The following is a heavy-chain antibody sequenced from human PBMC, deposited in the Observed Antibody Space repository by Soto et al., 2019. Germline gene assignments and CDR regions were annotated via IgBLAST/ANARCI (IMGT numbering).Heavy chain of an antibody. CDR2: IYSGGST. CDR3: ARERTTVTTYYFDY. V-gene: IGHV3-66*01. Sequence: GESLKISCAASGFTVSSSYMSWVRQAPGKGLEWVSVIYSGGSTYYADSVKGRFTISRDNSKNTLYLQMNSLRAEDTAVYYCARERTTVTTYYFDYWGQGTLVTVSS. J-gene: IGHJ4*02. CDR1: GFTVSSSY. D-gene: IGHD4-17*01.